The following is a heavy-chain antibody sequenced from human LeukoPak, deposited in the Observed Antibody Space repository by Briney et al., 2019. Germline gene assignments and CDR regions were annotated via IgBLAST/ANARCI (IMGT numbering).Heavy chain of an antibody. CDR3: ARLAVTTPDY. D-gene: IGHD4-11*01. CDR1: GYTFTSYD. V-gene: IGHV1-46*01. CDR2: INPSGGST. J-gene: IGHJ4*02. Sequence: ASVKVSCKASGYTFTSYDVNWVRQAPGQGLEWMGIINPSGGSTSYAQKFQGRVTMTRDMSTSTVYMELSSLRSEDTAVYYCARLAVTTPDYWGQGTLVTVSS.